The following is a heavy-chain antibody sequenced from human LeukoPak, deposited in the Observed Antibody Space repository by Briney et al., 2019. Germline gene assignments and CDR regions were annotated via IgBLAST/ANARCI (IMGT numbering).Heavy chain of an antibody. CDR1: AFTFSSYW. J-gene: IGHJ4*02. CDR3: ARGGYSSSWYISRDY. CDR2: IKQDGSEK. D-gene: IGHD6-13*01. V-gene: IGHV3-7*01. Sequence: GGSLRLSCAASAFTFSSYWMTWVRQAPGKGLEWVANIKQDGSEKYYVDSVKGRFTISRDNAKNSLYLQMNSLRAEDTAVYYCARGGYSSSWYISRDYWGPGTLVTVSP.